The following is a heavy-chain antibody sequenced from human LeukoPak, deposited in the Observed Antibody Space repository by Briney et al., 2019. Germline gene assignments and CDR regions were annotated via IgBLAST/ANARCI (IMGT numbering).Heavy chain of an antibody. Sequence: ASVKVSCKTSGYTFIDYYMHWVRQAPGQGLEWMGIINPSGGSTSYAQKFQGRVTLTRDTSTSTVYMELSSLRSGDTAVYYCARDYGGNDGFDYWGQGTLVTVSS. V-gene: IGHV1-46*01. D-gene: IGHD4-23*01. J-gene: IGHJ4*02. CDR2: INPSGGST. CDR3: ARDYGGNDGFDY. CDR1: GYTFIDYY.